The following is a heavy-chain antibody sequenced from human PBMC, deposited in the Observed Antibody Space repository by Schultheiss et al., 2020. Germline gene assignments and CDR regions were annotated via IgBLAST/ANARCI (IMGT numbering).Heavy chain of an antibody. D-gene: IGHD6-13*01. CDR2: IYYSGST. CDR3: ARTLADPSYYCYYLDV. Sequence: GSLRLSCTVSGGSISSYYWSWIRQPPGKGLEWIGYIYYSGSTNYNPSLKSRVNISVDTSKNQFYLKLSSVTAADTAVYYCARTLADPSYYCYYLDVWGKGTPVTVSS. J-gene: IGHJ6*03. V-gene: IGHV4-59*01. CDR1: GGSISSYY.